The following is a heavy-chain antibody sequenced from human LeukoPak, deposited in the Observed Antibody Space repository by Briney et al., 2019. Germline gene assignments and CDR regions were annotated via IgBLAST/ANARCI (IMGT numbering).Heavy chain of an antibody. J-gene: IGHJ4*02. Sequence: PGESLRLSCTVSGFTFSSYWMSWVRQAPGKGLEWVANIKQDGSEKYYVDSVKGRFTISRDNAKNSLYLQMNSLRAEDTAVYYCARLTYYDFWSGYKFDYWGQGTLVTVSS. V-gene: IGHV3-7*05. CDR2: IKQDGSEK. D-gene: IGHD3-3*01. CDR1: GFTFSSYW. CDR3: ARLTYYDFWSGYKFDY.